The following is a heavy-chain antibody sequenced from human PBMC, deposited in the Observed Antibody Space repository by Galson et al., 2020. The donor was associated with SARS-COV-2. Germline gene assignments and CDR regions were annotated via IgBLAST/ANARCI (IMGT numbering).Heavy chain of an antibody. CDR1: GFTFSNSA. V-gene: IGHV1-58*01. CDR3: AADIPPISSTCYRGGDF. CDR2: IVVGSDNP. Sequence: SVKVSCKASGFTFSNSAVQWVRQARGQRLEWIGWIVVGSDNPKYAQKFQERVSITRDMSIRTVYMELSSLRSDDTAVYYCAADIPPISSTCYRGGDFWCQGTLVSVSS. D-gene: IGHD3-3*02. J-gene: IGHJ4*02.